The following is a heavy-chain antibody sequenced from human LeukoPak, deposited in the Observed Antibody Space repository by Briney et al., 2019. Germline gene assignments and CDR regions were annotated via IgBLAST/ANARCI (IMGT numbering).Heavy chain of an antibody. Sequence: PSETLSLTCTVSGGSISSYYWSWIRQPPGKGLEWIGYIYYSGSTNYNPSLKSRVTISVDTSKNQFSLKLSSVTAADTAVYYCASGITGTPYWFDPWGQGTLVTVSS. CDR1: GGSISSYY. CDR3: ASGITGTPYWFDP. D-gene: IGHD1-7*01. J-gene: IGHJ5*02. CDR2: IYYSGST. V-gene: IGHV4-59*01.